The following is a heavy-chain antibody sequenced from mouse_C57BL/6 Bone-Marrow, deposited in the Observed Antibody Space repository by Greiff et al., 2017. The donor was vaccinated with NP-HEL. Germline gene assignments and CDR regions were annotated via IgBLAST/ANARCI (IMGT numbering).Heavy chain of an antibody. CDR1: GYTFTSYW. D-gene: IGHD1-1*01. CDR2: IDPSDSET. CDR3: ARRGYGSRYYYAMDY. J-gene: IGHJ4*01. Sequence: QVQLKESGAELVRPGSSVKLSCKASGYTFTSYWMHWVKQRPIQGLEWIGNIDPSDSETHYNQKFKDKATLTVDKSSSTAYMQLSSLTSEDSAVYYCARRGYGSRYYYAMDYWGQGTSVTVSS. V-gene: IGHV1-52*01.